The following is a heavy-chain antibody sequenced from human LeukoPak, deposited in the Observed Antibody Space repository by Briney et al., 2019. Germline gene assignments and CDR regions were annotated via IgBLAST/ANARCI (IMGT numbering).Heavy chain of an antibody. Sequence: WETLSLTCAVYGGSFSGYYWSWIRQPPGKGLEWIGEINHSGSTNYNPSLKSRVTISVDTSKNQFSLKLSSVTAADTAVYYCARGPYYYHSSGYAIWGQGTMVTVSS. CDR1: GGSFSGYY. V-gene: IGHV4-34*01. J-gene: IGHJ3*02. D-gene: IGHD3-22*01. CDR2: INHSGST. CDR3: ARGPYYYHSSGYAI.